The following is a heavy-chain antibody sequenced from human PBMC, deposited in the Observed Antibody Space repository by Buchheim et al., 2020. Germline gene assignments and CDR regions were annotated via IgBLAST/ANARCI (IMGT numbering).Heavy chain of an antibody. CDR2: ITASGAGT. V-gene: IGHV3-23*01. CDR1: GFTFSTYG. J-gene: IGHJ4*02. CDR3: AKDWNDFDY. Sequence: EVQLLESGGGLVQPGGSLRLSCAASGFTFSTYGMSWVRQAPGKGLEWVSAITASGAGTYYADSVRGRFTISRDNSKNTLDLQMISLRADDTAVYYCAKDWNDFDYWGQGTL. D-gene: IGHD1-1*01.